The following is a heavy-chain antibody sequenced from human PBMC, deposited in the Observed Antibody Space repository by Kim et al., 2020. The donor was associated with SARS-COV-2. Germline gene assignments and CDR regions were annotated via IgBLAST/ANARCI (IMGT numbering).Heavy chain of an antibody. CDR3: ASGRGSTGPNYYYSLDV. J-gene: IGHJ6*01. CDR2: ISSSSFFR. V-gene: IGHV3-21*01. CDR1: GFTFSSYS. D-gene: IGHD3-9*01. Sequence: GGSLRLSCAASGFTFSSYSMNWVRQAPGKGLEWVSSISSSSFFRYYADSVRGRFTISRDNAKNSLYLQMNSLRAEDTAVYYCASGRGSTGPNYYYSLDV.